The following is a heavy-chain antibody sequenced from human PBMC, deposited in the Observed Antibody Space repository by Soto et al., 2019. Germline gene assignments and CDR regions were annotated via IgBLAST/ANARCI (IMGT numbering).Heavy chain of an antibody. D-gene: IGHD5-18*01. J-gene: IGHJ4*02. CDR3: SRGILV. CDR2: ISYGGST. V-gene: IGHV4-31*03. Sequence: QVQLQESGPGLVKPSQTLSLTCTVSGGSINSGGYCWSWIRQHAGKGLDWIGCISYGGSTSYNPSLKSRVTISVDTSTNQFSLKLTSVTAADTAVYYCSRGILVWGQGALITVSS. CDR1: GGSINSGGYC.